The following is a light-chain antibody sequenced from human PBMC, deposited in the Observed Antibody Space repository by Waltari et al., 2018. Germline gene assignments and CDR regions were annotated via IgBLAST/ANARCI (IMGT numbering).Light chain of an antibody. CDR3: QQRSNWPPKLT. CDR1: QSVSSY. CDR2: DAS. Sequence: IVLTQAPATLSLSPGDRATLPCRASQSVSSYLAWYQQKPGQAPRLLIYDASNRATGIPARFSGSGSGTDFTLTISSLEPEDFAVYYCQQRSNWPPKLTFGGGTKVEIK. J-gene: IGKJ4*01. V-gene: IGKV3-11*01.